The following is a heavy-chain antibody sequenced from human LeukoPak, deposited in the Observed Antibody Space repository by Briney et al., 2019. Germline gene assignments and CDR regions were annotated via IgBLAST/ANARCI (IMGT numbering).Heavy chain of an antibody. V-gene: IGHV3-30*02. CDR2: IRYDGSNK. J-gene: IGHJ4*02. CDR1: GFTFSSYG. D-gene: IGHD3-22*01. CDR3: ARANVYYGDGYYPVVGYYFDY. Sequence: GGSLRLSCAASGFTFSSYGMHWVRQAPGKGLEWVAFIRYDGSNKYYADSVKGRFTISRDNSKNTLYLQMNSLRAEDTAVYYCARANVYYGDGYYPVVGYYFDYWGQGTLVTVSS.